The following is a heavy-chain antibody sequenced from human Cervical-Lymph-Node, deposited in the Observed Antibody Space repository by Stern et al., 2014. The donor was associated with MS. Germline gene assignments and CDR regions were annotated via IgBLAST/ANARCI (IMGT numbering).Heavy chain of an antibody. Sequence: QLQLQESGPGLVKPSETLSLTCAVSGGSIRSSSTWWSWVRQPPGKGLEWIGEVYYRGSANYDPSLQSRVTISVDQPENGLSLRLWSVTAADTAVYYCARGSRYCDTTSCYMSWFDPWGQGTLVTVSS. J-gene: IGHJ5*02. CDR2: VYYRGSA. V-gene: IGHV4-4*02. CDR1: GGSIRSSSTW. D-gene: IGHD2-2*02. CDR3: ARGSRYCDTTSCYMSWFDP.